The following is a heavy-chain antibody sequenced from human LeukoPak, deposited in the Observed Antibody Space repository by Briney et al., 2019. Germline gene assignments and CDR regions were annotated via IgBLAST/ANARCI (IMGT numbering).Heavy chain of an antibody. CDR1: GVSISSGGYY. J-gene: IGHJ5*02. CDR3: PRPTATNCSSTSCHGLPFDP. V-gene: IGHV4-30-2*01. Sequence: PSETLSLTCTVSGVSISSGGYYWSWIRQPPGKGLEWIGYIYHSGSTYYNPSLKSRVTISVDRSKNQFSLKLSSVTAADTAVYYCPRPTATNCSSTSCHGLPFDPWGQGTLVTVSS. D-gene: IGHD2-2*01. CDR2: IYHSGST.